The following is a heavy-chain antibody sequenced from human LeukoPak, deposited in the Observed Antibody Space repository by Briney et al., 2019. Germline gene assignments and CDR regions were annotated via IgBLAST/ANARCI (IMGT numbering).Heavy chain of an antibody. CDR2: IYHSGST. CDR3: ARARRDSSAYYYYYYMDV. Sequence: SETLSLTCAVSGGSISSSNWWSWVRQPPGKGLEWIGEIYHSGSTNYNPSLKSRVTISVDTSKNQFSLKLSSVTAADTAVYYCARARRDSSAYYYYYYMDVWGKGTTVTISS. D-gene: IGHD6-25*01. V-gene: IGHV4-4*02. J-gene: IGHJ6*03. CDR1: GGSISSSNW.